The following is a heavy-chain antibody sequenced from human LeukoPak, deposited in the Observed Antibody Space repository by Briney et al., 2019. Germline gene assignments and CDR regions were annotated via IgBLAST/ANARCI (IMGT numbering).Heavy chain of an antibody. CDR2: IYNSGNT. J-gene: IGHJ6*03. V-gene: IGHV4-39*07. Sequence: PSETLSLTCTVSGGSISSSSYYWGWIRQPPGKGLEWIGNIYNSGNTNYNPSLKSRVTISVDTSKNQFSLKLNSVTAADTAVYHCARALPHVRSGYYYYYMDVWGKGTTVTISS. D-gene: IGHD6-25*01. CDR1: GGSISSSSYY. CDR3: ARALPHVRSGYYYYYMDV.